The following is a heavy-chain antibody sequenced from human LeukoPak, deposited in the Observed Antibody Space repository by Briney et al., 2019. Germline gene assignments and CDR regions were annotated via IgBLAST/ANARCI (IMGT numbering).Heavy chain of an antibody. CDR1: GFTFSSYW. CDR2: IKQDGSEK. V-gene: IGHV3-7*01. Sequence: PGGSLRLSCAASGFTFSSYWMSWVRQAPGKGLEWVANIKQDGSEKYYVDSVKGRFTISRDNAKNSLYLQMNSLRAEDTAVYYCARAPTNYYYGMDVWGQGTTVTVSS. CDR3: ARAPTNYYYGMDV. J-gene: IGHJ6*02. D-gene: IGHD4-11*01.